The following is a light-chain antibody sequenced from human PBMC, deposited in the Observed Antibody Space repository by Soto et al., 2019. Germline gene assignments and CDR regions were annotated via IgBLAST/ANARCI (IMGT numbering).Light chain of an antibody. CDR3: SSYTSSSTYVV. J-gene: IGLJ2*01. V-gene: IGLV2-14*01. Sequence: QSALTQPASVSGSPGQSITISCTGTSSDVGGYTYVSWYQQYPGKAPKLMIYEVSNRPSGVSNRFSGSKSGNTASLTISGLQAEDEADYYCSSYTSSSTYVVFGGGTKLTVL. CDR2: EVS. CDR1: SSDVGGYTY.